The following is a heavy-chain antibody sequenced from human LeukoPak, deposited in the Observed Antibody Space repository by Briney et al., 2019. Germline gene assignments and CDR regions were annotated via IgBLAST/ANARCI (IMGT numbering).Heavy chain of an antibody. CDR1: GYTFTNYD. CDR3: ATDLYDYVWGSYRYTGHAFDY. CDR2: ISAYNGNT. Sequence: GASVKVSCKASGYTFTNYDISWVRQAPGQGLEWMGWISAYNGNTNYAQKFQGRVTMTEDTSTDTAYMELSSLRSEDTAVYYCATDLYDYVWGSYRYTGHAFDYWGQGTLVTVSS. V-gene: IGHV1-18*01. D-gene: IGHD3-16*02. J-gene: IGHJ4*02.